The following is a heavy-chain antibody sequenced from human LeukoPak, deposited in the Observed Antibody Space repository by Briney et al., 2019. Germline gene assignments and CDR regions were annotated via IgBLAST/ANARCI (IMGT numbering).Heavy chain of an antibody. CDR1: GFTFSDYY. Sequence: GGSLRLSCAASGFTFSDYYMSWIRQAPGKGLEWVSYIRSSGSTIYYADSVKGRFTISRDNAKNSLYLQMNSLRAEDTALYYCAKSPYSSSWYGDYWGQGTLVTVSS. D-gene: IGHD6-13*01. V-gene: IGHV3-11*01. CDR3: AKSPYSSSWYGDY. CDR2: IRSSGSTI. J-gene: IGHJ4*02.